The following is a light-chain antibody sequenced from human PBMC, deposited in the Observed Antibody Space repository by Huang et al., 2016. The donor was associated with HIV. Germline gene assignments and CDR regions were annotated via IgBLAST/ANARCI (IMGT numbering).Light chain of an antibody. CDR2: GAS. CDR3: QQYNNWYT. J-gene: IGKJ2*01. CDR1: QSVSSN. V-gene: IGKV3-15*01. Sequence: EIVMTQSPATLSVSPGERATLSCRASQSVSSNFAWYQQKPGQATRLLIYGASTRATGIPARVSGSGSGTEFTLTISSLQSEDFAVYYCQQYNNWYTFGQGTKLEIK.